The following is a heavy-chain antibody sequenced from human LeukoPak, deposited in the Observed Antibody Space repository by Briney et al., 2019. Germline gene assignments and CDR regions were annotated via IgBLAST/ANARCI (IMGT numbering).Heavy chain of an antibody. D-gene: IGHD6-13*01. CDR2: ISASGAGT. CDR3: AKDREPGIAAAGTVSDY. V-gene: IGHV3-23*01. CDR1: GFTFSSYD. Sequence: GGSLRLSCAASGFTFSSYDMNWVRQAPGKGLEWVSAISASGAGTYYADSVKGRFTISRDSSKNTLHLQMNSLRAEDTAIYYCAKDREPGIAAAGTVSDYWGQGTLVTVSS. J-gene: IGHJ4*02.